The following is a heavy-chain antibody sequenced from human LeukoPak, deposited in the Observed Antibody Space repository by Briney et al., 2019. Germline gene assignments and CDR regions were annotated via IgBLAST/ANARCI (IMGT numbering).Heavy chain of an antibody. V-gene: IGHV3-48*02. CDR3: ARYNQLGMSFDI. Sequence: PGGSLRLSCAASGFTFSSYSMNWVRQAPGKGLEWVAYISSSSRTKYYADSVKGRFTISRDNAKNSLYLQMNSLRDEDTAVYYCARYNQLGMSFDIWGQGTMVTVSS. CDR2: ISSSSRTK. J-gene: IGHJ3*02. CDR1: GFTFSSYS. D-gene: IGHD7-27*01.